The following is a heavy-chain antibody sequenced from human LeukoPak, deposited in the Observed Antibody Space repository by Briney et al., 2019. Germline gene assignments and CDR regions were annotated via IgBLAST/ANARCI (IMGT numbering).Heavy chain of an antibody. J-gene: IGHJ4*02. V-gene: IGHV3-48*04. Sequence: PGGSLRLSCAASGFTFRDYSINWVRQAPGKGLEWVSYISGSGRPTYYTDSVKGRFTISRDNAKSSLYLQMNSLRAEDTAVYYCARDSRYSFDYWGQGTLVTVSS. CDR1: GFTFRDYS. CDR2: ISGSGRPT. D-gene: IGHD5-18*01. CDR3: ARDSRYSFDY.